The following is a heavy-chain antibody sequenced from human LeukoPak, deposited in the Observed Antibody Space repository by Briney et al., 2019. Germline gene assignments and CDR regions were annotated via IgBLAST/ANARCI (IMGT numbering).Heavy chain of an antibody. V-gene: IGHV4-34*01. CDR1: GGSFSGYY. D-gene: IGHD6-19*01. J-gene: IGHJ4*02. CDR2: INHSGST. Sequence: SETLSLTCAVYGGSFSGYYWSWIRQPPGKGLEWIGEINHSGSTNYNPSLKSRVTISVDTSKNQFSLKLSSVTAADTAVYYCARGSGSGWCQWHYWGQGTLVTVSS. CDR3: ARGSGSGWCQWHY.